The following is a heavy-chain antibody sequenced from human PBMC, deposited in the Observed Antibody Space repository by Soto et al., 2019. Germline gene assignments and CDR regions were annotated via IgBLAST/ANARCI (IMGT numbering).Heavy chain of an antibody. CDR3: ARLDSGDEVNRERRESYYGMDV. CDR1: GYRFTSYW. J-gene: IGHJ6*02. Sequence: PGESLKISCKGSGYRFTSYWIGWVRQMPGKGLEWMGIIYPGDSDTRYSPSFQGQVTISADKSISTAYLQWSSLKASDTAMHYCARLDSGDEVNRERRESYYGMDVWGQGTTVTVSS. V-gene: IGHV5-51*01. D-gene: IGHD5-12*01. CDR2: IYPGDSDT.